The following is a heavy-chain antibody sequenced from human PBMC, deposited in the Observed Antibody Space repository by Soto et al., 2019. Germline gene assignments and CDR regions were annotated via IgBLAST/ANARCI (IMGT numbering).Heavy chain of an antibody. CDR3: AKTQNGLLDY. D-gene: IGHD4-17*01. Sequence: EVQLLESGGGLVQPGGSLRLSCAASGFTFSSYAMSWVRQAPGKGLEWVSVISGSGDFTFYADSVKGRFTISRDNSKNTLYRQMSSLRGEDMAVCCCAKTQNGLLDYWGQGTLVTVSS. CDR2: ISGSGDFT. J-gene: IGHJ4*02. CDR1: GFTFSSYA. V-gene: IGHV3-23*01.